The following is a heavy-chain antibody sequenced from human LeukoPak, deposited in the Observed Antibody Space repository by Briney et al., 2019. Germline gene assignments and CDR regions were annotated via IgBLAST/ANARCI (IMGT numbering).Heavy chain of an antibody. CDR1: GFTFSSHG. V-gene: IGHV3-30*03. J-gene: IGHJ3*02. D-gene: IGHD5-24*01. Sequence: PGRSLRLSCAASGFTFSSHGMHWVRQAPGKGLEWVAVIRNDGSHKYYGDSVKGRFTISRDNSKDTLYLQINSLRPEDTAVYYCARVGDRWLQPTDAFDIWGQGTMVTVSS. CDR2: IRNDGSHK. CDR3: ARVGDRWLQPTDAFDI.